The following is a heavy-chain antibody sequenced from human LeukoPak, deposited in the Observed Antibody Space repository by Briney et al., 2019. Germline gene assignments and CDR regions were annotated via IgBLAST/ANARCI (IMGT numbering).Heavy chain of an antibody. V-gene: IGHV4-39*07. CDR1: GGSISSSSYY. J-gene: IGHJ4*02. CDR2: IYYSGRT. CDR3: ARVPLIYDYVWGSYREKAFDY. D-gene: IGHD3-16*02. Sequence: SETLSLTCTVSGGSISSSSYYWGWGRQPPGKGVEWVGRIYYSGRTYYNPSLKSRVTISVDTSKNQFSLKLSSVTAADTAVYYCARVPLIYDYVWGSYREKAFDYWGQGTLVTVSS.